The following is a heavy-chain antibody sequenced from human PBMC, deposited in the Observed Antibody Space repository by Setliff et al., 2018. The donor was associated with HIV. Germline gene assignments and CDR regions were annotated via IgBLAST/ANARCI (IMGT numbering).Heavy chain of an antibody. D-gene: IGHD3-22*01. J-gene: IGHJ4*02. Sequence: SLRLSRVASSGFAFSDNPMNWVRQAPGKGLEWISHIRGKSDIIKYAESVMGRFTISRDNAKNSLYLEMNSLRAEDTAIYYCARDYNYIFDSWGQGVLVTVSS. CDR3: ARDYNYIFDS. CDR1: GFAFSDNP. V-gene: IGHV3-48*01. CDR2: IRGKSDII.